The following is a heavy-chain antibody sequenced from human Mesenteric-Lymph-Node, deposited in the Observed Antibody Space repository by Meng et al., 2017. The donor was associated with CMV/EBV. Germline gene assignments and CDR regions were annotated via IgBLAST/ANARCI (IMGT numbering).Heavy chain of an antibody. CDR2: ISWNSGSI. V-gene: IGHV3-9*03. D-gene: IGHD2-2*02. J-gene: IGHJ6*02. CDR3: AKDQYCSSTSCYIQFGYYYYYYGMDV. CDR1: GLTFSSYA. Sequence: SLKISCTASGLTFSSYAMTWVRQAPGKGLEWVSGISWNSGSIGYADSVKGRFTISRDNAKNSLYLQMNSLRAEDMALYYCAKDQYCSSTSCYIQFGYYYYYYGMDVWGQGTTVTVSS.